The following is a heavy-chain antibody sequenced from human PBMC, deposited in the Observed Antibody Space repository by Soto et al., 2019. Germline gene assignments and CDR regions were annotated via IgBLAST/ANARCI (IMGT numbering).Heavy chain of an antibody. CDR3: AKGQQLAHNRNWFDP. CDR1: GFAFSSYA. D-gene: IGHD6-13*01. V-gene: IGHV3-23*01. CDR2: FSGSGAIS. J-gene: IGHJ5*02. Sequence: EVQLLESGGGLVQPGGSLRLSCAASGFAFSSYAMSWVRQAPGKGLEWVSGFSGSGAISFYADSVKGRFTISRDNSKNRLYLQINSLRAEDTSVYYCAKGQQLAHNRNWFDPWGQGTLVTVSS.